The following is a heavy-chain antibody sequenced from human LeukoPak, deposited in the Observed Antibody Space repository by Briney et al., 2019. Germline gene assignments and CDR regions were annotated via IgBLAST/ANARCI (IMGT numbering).Heavy chain of an antibody. J-gene: IGHJ4*02. CDR3: ARHRYSGSYYGAIDY. D-gene: IGHD1-26*01. CDR1: GGSISSSSYY. Sequence: SETLSLTCTVSGGSISSSSYYWGWIRQPPGKGLEWVGSIYYSGSTYYNPSLKSRVTISVDTSKNQFSLKLSSVTAADTAVYYCARHRYSGSYYGAIDYWGQGTLVTVSS. V-gene: IGHV4-39*01. CDR2: IYYSGST.